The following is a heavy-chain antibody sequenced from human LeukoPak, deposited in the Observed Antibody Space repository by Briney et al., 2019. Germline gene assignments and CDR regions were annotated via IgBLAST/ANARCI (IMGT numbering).Heavy chain of an antibody. J-gene: IGHJ5*02. V-gene: IGHV4-34*01. CDR1: GGSFRGCY. CDR3: ARHGGTIVRGVITDRFDP. D-gene: IGHD3-10*01. CDR2: IKHSGST. Sequence: RPSETLSLTCAVCGGSFRGCYWSWIRQPPGKGRECIGEIKHSGSTNYNPSRKSRGTISVDTSKNQFSLKLSSVTSADTAVYYCARHGGTIVRGVITDRFDPWGQGPLAPVSS.